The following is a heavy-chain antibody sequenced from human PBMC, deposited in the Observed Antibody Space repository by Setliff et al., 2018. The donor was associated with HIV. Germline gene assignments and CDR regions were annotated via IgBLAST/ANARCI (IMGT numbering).Heavy chain of an antibody. J-gene: IGHJ4*02. D-gene: IGHD4-17*01. CDR1: GGSISSYY. Sequence: PSETLSLTCTVSGGSISSYYWGWIRQPPGKGLEWIGSICGTWKTYYNPSLKSRVTISVDTSKNQLSLKMTSVTAADTAVYYCATEEGTTVHRIGFWGQGTLVTVS. CDR2: ICGTWKT. CDR3: ATEEGTTVHRIGF. V-gene: IGHV4-39*07.